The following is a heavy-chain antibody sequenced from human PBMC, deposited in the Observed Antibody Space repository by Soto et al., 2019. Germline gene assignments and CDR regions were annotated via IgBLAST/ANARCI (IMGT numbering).Heavy chain of an antibody. V-gene: IGHV3-23*01. CDR1: GFNFSNYA. J-gene: IGHJ4*02. CDR3: AKGRAITVFGVITPFDS. D-gene: IGHD3-3*01. Sequence: GGSLRVSCEGSGFNFSNYALNWGRQAPWKRLEWVSVISGNSGTTYYAASVKGRFTISRDNSKKTLYLQMNSLRADDTAVYYCAKGRAITVFGVITPFDSWGQGTLVTVSS. CDR2: ISGNSGTT.